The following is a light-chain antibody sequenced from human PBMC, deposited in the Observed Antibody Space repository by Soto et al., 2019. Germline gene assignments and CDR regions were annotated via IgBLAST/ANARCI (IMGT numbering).Light chain of an antibody. CDR1: QSVLYSSNNKNY. CDR3: QQYYSTPCT. Sequence: DIVMTQSPDSLAVSLGERATINCKSSQSVLYSSNNKNYLAWYQQKPGQPPKLLIYWASTRESGVPDRFSGSGSGTDFTLTISSLQAEDVALYYCQQYYSTPCTFGQGTKLEIQ. J-gene: IGKJ2*02. CDR2: WAS. V-gene: IGKV4-1*01.